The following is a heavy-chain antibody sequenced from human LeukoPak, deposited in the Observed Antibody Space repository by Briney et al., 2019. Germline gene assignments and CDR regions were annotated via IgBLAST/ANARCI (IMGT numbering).Heavy chain of an antibody. CDR1: GYTFNTYG. Sequence: ASVKVSCKASGYTFNTYGISWVRQAPGQGLEWMGWSNPNSGDTNYAQKFQGRVTMTTDTSMTTAYMELRRLRSDDTAVYYRARRHFGSGTYVDYWGQGTLVTVSS. CDR3: ARRHFGSGTYVDY. V-gene: IGHV1-18*01. D-gene: IGHD3-10*01. CDR2: SNPNSGDT. J-gene: IGHJ4*02.